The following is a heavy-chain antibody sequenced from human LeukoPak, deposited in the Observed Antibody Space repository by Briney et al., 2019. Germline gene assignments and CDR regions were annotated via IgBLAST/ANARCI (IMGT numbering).Heavy chain of an antibody. V-gene: IGHV3-23*01. J-gene: IGHJ4*02. CDR1: GFXFSNYA. CDR2: ISGSGSTT. Sequence: GGSLRLSCAASGFXFSNYAINWVRQAPGMGLEWVSAISGSGSTTYYADSVKGRFTFSRDNSKNTLYLQMNSLRAEDTAVYYCAKAASGWHYFDYWGQGTLVTVSS. CDR3: AKAASGWHYFDY. D-gene: IGHD6-19*01.